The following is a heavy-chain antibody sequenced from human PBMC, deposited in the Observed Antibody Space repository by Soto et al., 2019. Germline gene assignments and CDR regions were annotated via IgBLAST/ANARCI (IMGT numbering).Heavy chain of an antibody. Sequence: GGSLRLACAACGFSFRSYAMSWVRQAPGKGLEWVSAISGSGGSTYYADSVKGRFTISRDNSKNTLYLQMNSMRAEDTDVYYCAKAHSGYSSSYESWGQGTLVTAPQ. CDR3: AKAHSGYSSSYES. CDR1: GFSFRSYA. V-gene: IGHV3-23*01. J-gene: IGHJ5*02. D-gene: IGHD6-13*01. CDR2: ISGSGGST.